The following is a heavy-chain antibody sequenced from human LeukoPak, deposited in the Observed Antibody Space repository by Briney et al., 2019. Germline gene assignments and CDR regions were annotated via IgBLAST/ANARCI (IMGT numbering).Heavy chain of an antibody. J-gene: IGHJ5*02. CDR3: ASTPAATTWGYNWFDP. CDR1: GGTFSSYA. V-gene: IGHV1-69*05. D-gene: IGHD2-2*01. CDR2: IIPIFGTA. Sequence: ASVKVSCKASGGTFSSYAISWVRQAPGQGLEWMGGIIPIFGTANYAQKFQGRVTITTDESTSTAYMELSSLRSGDTAVYYCASTPAATTWGYNWFDPWGQGTLVTVSS.